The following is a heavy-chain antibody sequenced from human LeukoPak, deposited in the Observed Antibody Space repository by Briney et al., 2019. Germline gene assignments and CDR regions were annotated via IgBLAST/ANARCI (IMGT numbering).Heavy chain of an antibody. D-gene: IGHD6-13*01. CDR2: ISAYNGNT. Sequence: ASVKVSCKASGYTFTSYAISWVRQAPGQGLEWMGWISAYNGNTNYAQKLQGRVTMTTDTSTSTAYMELRSLRSDDTAVYYCARDLHSSSWYPIPYYYYCMDVWGQGTTVTVSS. V-gene: IGHV1-18*01. J-gene: IGHJ6*02. CDR3: ARDLHSSSWYPIPYYYYCMDV. CDR1: GYTFTSYA.